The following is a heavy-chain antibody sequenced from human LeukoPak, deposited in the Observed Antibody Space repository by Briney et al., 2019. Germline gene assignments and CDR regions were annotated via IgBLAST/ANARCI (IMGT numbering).Heavy chain of an antibody. J-gene: IGHJ5*02. CDR3: ARDNSPDWFDP. D-gene: IGHD5-18*01. CDR2: IITYNGNT. Sequence: ASLKVSCKASGYTFSNYGISWVRQAPGQGLEWMGWIITYNGNTNYAQKFQGRVTMTTDTSTSTAYMELRSLRSDDTAVYFCARDNSPDWFDPWGQGTLVTVSS. V-gene: IGHV1-18*01. CDR1: GYTFSNYG.